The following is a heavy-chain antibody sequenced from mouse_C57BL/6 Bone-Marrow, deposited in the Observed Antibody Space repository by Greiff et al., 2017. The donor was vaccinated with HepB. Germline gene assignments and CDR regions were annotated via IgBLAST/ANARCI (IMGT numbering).Heavy chain of an antibody. Sequence: DVKLVESGGGLVQPGGSLKLSCAASGFTFSDYYMYWVRQTPEKRLEWVAYISNGCGSTYYPDTVKGRCTISRDNAKNTLYLQMSRLKSEDTAMYYCAKTGAYFDYWGQGTTLTVSS. CDR1: GFTFSDYY. D-gene: IGHD3-1*01. J-gene: IGHJ2*01. CDR2: ISNGCGST. CDR3: AKTGAYFDY. V-gene: IGHV5-12*01.